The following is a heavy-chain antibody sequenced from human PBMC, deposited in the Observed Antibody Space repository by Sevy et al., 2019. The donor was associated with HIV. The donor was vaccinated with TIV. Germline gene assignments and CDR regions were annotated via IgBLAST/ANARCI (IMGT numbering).Heavy chain of an antibody. CDR3: AKDTVGYSAHLDN. Sequence: GGSLRLSCAASGFTFDDYAMHWVRQVPGKGLEWVSGISWNSGTIGYADSVKGRFTISRDNDKKFLYLQMNSLRPEDTALYYCAKDTVGYSAHLDNWGQGILVTVSS. CDR2: ISWNSGTI. V-gene: IGHV3-9*01. CDR1: GFTFDDYA. D-gene: IGHD5-12*01. J-gene: IGHJ4*02.